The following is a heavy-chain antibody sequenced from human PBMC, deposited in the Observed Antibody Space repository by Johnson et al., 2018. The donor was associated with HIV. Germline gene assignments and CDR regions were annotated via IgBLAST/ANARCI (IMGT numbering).Heavy chain of an antibody. Sequence: EQLVESVGGLVKPGGSLRLSCATSGFTFSDYYMTWIRQAPGKGLEWVSGINWNGGSTGYADSVKGRFSIFRENAKNSLALQMNSLRAEDTALYYCARDGYCSSSSCYHDAFDLWGQGTMVTFSS. CDR2: INWNGGST. V-gene: IGHV3-20*04. CDR1: GFTFSDYY. D-gene: IGHD2-2*03. CDR3: ARDGYCSSSSCYHDAFDL. J-gene: IGHJ3*01.